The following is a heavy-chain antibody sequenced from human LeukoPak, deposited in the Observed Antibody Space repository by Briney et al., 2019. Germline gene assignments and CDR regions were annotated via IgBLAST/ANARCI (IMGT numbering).Heavy chain of an antibody. CDR3: ARQGTRGYSYGPIDY. J-gene: IGHJ4*02. V-gene: IGHV1-2*02. CDR1: GYTFTGYY. CDR2: INPNSGGT. Sequence: VASVKVSCKASGYTFTGYYMHWVRQAPGQGLEWMGWINPNSGGTNYAQKFQGRVTMTRDTSKNQFSLKLSSVTAADTAVYYCARQGTRGYSYGPIDYWGQGTLVTVSS. D-gene: IGHD5-18*01.